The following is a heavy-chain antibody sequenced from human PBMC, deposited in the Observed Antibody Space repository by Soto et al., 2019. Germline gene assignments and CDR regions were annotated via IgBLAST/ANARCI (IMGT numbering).Heavy chain of an antibody. Sequence: GGSLRLSCAASGFTFSDHHMSWIRQAPGKGLEWVSYISSSGTPIYYADSVKGRFIISRDNAKNSLYLQMNSLRAEDTAVYFGARSYIAPFWFFDLWGRGSLVTVSS. CDR2: ISSSGTPI. CDR1: GFTFSDHH. V-gene: IGHV3-11*01. D-gene: IGHD3-16*01. J-gene: IGHJ2*01. CDR3: ARSYIAPFWFFDL.